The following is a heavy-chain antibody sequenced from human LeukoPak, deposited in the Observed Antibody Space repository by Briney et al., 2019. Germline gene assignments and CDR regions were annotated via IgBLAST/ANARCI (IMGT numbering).Heavy chain of an antibody. V-gene: IGHV3-74*01. CDR2: INSDGSST. CDR1: GFIFDDYA. J-gene: IGHJ6*02. D-gene: IGHD6-13*01. Sequence: GGSLRLSCVASGFIFDDYAMHWVRQAPGKGLEWVSRINSDGSSTSYADSVKGRFTISRDNAKNSLYLRMNSLRAEDTAVYYCARSSSSGGMDVWGQGTTVTVSS. CDR3: ARSSSSGGMDV.